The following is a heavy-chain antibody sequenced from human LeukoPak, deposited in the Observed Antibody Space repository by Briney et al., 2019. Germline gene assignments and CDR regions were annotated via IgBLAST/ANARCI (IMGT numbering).Heavy chain of an antibody. CDR1: GFTVSSNY. CDR2: IYSGGST. CDR3: ARGQMYSSSWPPFDY. D-gene: IGHD6-13*01. J-gene: IGHJ4*02. V-gene: IGHV3-66*01. Sequence: PGGSLRLSCAASGFTVSSNYMSWVRQAPGKGLEWVSVIYSGGSTYYADSVKGRFTISRDNSKSTLYLQMNSLRAEDTAVYYCARGQMYSSSWPPFDYWGQGTLVTVSS.